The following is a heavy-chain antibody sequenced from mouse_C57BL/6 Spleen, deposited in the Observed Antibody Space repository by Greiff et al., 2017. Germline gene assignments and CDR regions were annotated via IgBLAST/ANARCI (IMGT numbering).Heavy chain of an antibody. D-gene: IGHD2-1*01. CDR1: GYTFTSYD. Sequence: VQRVESGPELVKPGASVKLSCKASGYTFTSYDINWVKQRPGQGLEWIGWIYPSDGSSKYNEKFKGKATLTVDTSSSTAYMELHNLTSEDSAVYFCARAYGKRAMDDWGQGTSVTVSS. J-gene: IGHJ4*01. CDR3: ARAYGKRAMDD. CDR2: IYPSDGSS. V-gene: IGHV1-85*01.